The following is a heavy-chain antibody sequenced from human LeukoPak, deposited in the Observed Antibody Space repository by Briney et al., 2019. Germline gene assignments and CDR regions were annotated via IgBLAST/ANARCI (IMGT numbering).Heavy chain of an antibody. CDR1: GFTVSSYY. CDR2: IYSGGST. V-gene: IGHV3-53*01. J-gene: IGHJ4*02. CDR3: ARGRGTYYFDY. D-gene: IGHD3-10*01. Sequence: GGSLRLSCAASGFTVSSYYMSWVRQAPGNGLEWVSLIYSGGSTYYADSVKGRFTLSRDNSKNTLYFQMNSLRADGTAVYYCARGRGTYYFDYWGQGTLVTVSS.